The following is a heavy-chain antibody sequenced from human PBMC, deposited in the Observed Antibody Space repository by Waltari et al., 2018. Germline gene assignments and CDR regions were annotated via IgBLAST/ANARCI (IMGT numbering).Heavy chain of an antibody. CDR2: INRSGST. CDR1: GGSFSGYY. J-gene: IGHJ4*02. D-gene: IGHD6-19*01. Sequence: QVQLQQWGAGLLKPSETLSLTCAVYGGSFSGYYWSWIRQPPGKGLEWIGEINRSGSTNYNPARKRRVTISVYTAKNQFSLKVGSVTAADTAVDYCARGWAVAGTGYYFDYWGQGTLVTVSS. V-gene: IGHV4-34*01. CDR3: ARGWAVAGTGYYFDY.